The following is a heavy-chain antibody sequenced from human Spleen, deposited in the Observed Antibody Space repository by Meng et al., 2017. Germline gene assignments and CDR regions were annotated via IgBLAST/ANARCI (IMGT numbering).Heavy chain of an antibody. Sequence: ASVKVSCKASGYTFTGYYMHWVRQAPGQGLEWMGWINPNSGGTNYAQKFQGRVTMNRDTSISTAYMELNSLRAEDTAVYYCAKSIIGSYRDAVDFWGRGTMVTVSS. CDR1: GYTFTGYY. CDR2: INPNSGGT. CDR3: AKSIIGSYRDAVDF. D-gene: IGHD1-26*01. J-gene: IGHJ3*01. V-gene: IGHV1-2*02.